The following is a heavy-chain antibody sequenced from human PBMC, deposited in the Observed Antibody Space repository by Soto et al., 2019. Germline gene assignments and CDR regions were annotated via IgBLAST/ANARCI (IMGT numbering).Heavy chain of an antibody. D-gene: IGHD1-1*01. Sequence: QVQLVESGGDVVQPGRSLRLSCAASGFTFSSYAMHWVRQAPGKGLEWVAVISYDGSNKYYADSVKGRFTISRDNSKNTLYLQMNSLRAEDTAVYYCARDRLRYNWNDFPYYYYGMDVWGQGTTVTVSS. V-gene: IGHV3-30-3*01. J-gene: IGHJ6*02. CDR1: GFTFSSYA. CDR3: ARDRLRYNWNDFPYYYYGMDV. CDR2: ISYDGSNK.